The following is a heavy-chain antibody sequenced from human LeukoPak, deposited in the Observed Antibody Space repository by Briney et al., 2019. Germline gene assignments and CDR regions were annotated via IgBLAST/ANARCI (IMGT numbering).Heavy chain of an antibody. Sequence: GGSLRLSCAASGFTFSSYSMNWVRQAPGKGLEWVSSISSSSSYIYYADSVKGRFTISRDNAKNSLYLQMNSLRAEDTAVYYCARDVDSSGYLFDYWGQGTLVTVSS. CDR3: ARDVDSSGYLFDY. D-gene: IGHD3-22*01. CDR1: GFTFSSYS. J-gene: IGHJ4*02. V-gene: IGHV3-21*01. CDR2: ISSSSSYI.